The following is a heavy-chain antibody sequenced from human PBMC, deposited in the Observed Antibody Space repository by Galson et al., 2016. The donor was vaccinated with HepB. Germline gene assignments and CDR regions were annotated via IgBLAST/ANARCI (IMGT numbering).Heavy chain of an antibody. CDR1: GFRFSSNGFTLSNFA. Sequence: SLRLSCAASGFRFSSNGFTLSNFALHWVRQAPGKGLEWVSGISAGGGSTYYADSVTGRFPVSRDNSRNTLYLQMNSLRAEDTALYFRAKGGYSYGYMDYWGQGTLVTVSS. D-gene: IGHD5-18*01. V-gene: IGHV3-23*01. CDR3: AKGGYSYGYMDY. CDR2: ISAGGGST. J-gene: IGHJ4*02.